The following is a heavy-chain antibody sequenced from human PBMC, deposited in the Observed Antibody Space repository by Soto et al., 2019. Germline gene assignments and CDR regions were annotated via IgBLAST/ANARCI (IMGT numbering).Heavy chain of an antibody. Sequence: SVKVSCKASGGTFSSYAINWVRQAPGQGLEWMGGIIPIFGTANYAQKFQGRVTITADKSTSTAYMELSSLRSEDTAVYYCARFGDYFRLDYWGQGTLVTVSS. V-gene: IGHV1-69*06. CDR3: ARFGDYFRLDY. J-gene: IGHJ4*02. CDR1: GGTFSSYA. D-gene: IGHD4-17*01. CDR2: IIPIFGTA.